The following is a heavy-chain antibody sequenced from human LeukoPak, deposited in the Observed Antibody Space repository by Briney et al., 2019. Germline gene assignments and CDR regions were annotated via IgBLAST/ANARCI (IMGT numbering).Heavy chain of an antibody. J-gene: IGHJ5*02. D-gene: IGHD3-9*01. Sequence: SETLSLTCTVSGGSIYSGSYYWSWIRQPAGKGLEWIGRVYTSGSTNYNPSLKSRATISLDTSENQFSLKLSSVTAADTAVYYCASGWGYYNSWGQGTLVTVSS. CDR2: VYTSGST. V-gene: IGHV4-61*02. CDR3: ASGWGYYNS. CDR1: GGSIYSGSYY.